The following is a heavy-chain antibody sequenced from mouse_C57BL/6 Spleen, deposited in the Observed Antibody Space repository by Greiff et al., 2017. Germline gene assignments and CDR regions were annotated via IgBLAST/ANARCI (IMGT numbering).Heavy chain of an antibody. CDR2: IRSKSNNYAT. J-gene: IGHJ4*01. CDR3: VRPLYGNYYAMDY. V-gene: IGHV10-1*01. Sequence: DVMLVESGGGLVQPKGSLKLSCAASGFSFNTYAMNWVRQAPGKGLEWVARIRSKSNNYATYYADSVKDRFTISRDDSESMLYLQMNNLKTEDTAMYYCVRPLYGNYYAMDYWGQGTSVTVSS. D-gene: IGHD2-1*01. CDR1: GFSFNTYA.